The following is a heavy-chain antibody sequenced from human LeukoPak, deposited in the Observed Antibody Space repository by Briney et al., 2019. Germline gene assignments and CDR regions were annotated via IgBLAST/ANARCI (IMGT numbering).Heavy chain of an antibody. V-gene: IGHV3-23*01. D-gene: IGHD1-26*01. Sequence: GGSLRLSCAASGFTFSNYAMSWVRQTPGKGLEWVSGISGSGVTTDYADSVKGRFTISRDNSKNTLYPQMNSLRAEDTAVYYCAKDRVVGTTKVYYSWFDPWGQGTLVTVSS. J-gene: IGHJ5*02. CDR1: GFTFSNYA. CDR3: AKDRVVGTTKVYYSWFDP. CDR2: ISGSGVTT.